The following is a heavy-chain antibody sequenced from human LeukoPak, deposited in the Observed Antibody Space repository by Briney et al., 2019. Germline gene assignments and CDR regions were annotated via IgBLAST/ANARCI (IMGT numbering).Heavy chain of an antibody. CDR2: IYYNGIT. Sequence: PSETLSLTCTVSDGSISSYYWSWIRQPPGKGLEWVGYIYYNGITNYNPSLKSRVTISVDTSKNQFSLKLSSVTAADTAVYYCARRATVTTNYYYYMDVWGKGTTVTVS. D-gene: IGHD4-11*01. CDR1: DGSISSYY. V-gene: IGHV4-59*08. CDR3: ARRATVTTNYYYYMDV. J-gene: IGHJ6*03.